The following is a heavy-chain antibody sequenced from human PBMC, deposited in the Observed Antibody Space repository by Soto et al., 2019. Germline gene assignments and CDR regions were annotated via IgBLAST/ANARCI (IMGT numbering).Heavy chain of an antibody. CDR1: RFTFNSYW. D-gene: IGHD2-2*01. CDR3: ARGGRYCSSTSCYVADYYYYMDV. Sequence: GCIKLASAASRFTFNSYWMHWVRQAPGKGLVWVSRINSDGSSTSYADSVKGRFTISRDNAKNTLYLQMNSLRAEDTAVYYCARGGRYCSSTSCYVADYYYYMDVWGKGTTVTVSS. V-gene: IGHV3-74*01. J-gene: IGHJ6*03. CDR2: INSDGSST.